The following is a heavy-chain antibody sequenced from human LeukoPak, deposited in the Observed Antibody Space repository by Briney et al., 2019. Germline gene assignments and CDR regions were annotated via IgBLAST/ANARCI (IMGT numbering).Heavy chain of an antibody. CDR2: INHSGST. D-gene: IGHD3-10*01. V-gene: IGHV4-34*01. CDR1: GGSFSGYY. Sequence: SETLSLTCAVYGGSFSGYYWSWIRQPPGKGLEWIGEINHSGSTNYNPSLKSRVTISVDTSKNQFSLKLSSVTAADTAVYYCARQLSRVRETPRFDPWGQGTLVTVSS. J-gene: IGHJ5*02. CDR3: ARQLSRVRETPRFDP.